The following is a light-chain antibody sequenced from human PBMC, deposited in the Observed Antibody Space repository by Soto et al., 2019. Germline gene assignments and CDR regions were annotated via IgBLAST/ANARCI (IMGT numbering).Light chain of an antibody. Sequence: QPVLTQSPSASASLGASVKLTCTLSSGHSSYAVAWHLQQPEKGPRYLMKLNSDGSHSKGDGIPDRFSGSSSGAERYLTISSLQPEDEADYYCQTWGTGTVVFGGGTKVTVL. CDR2: LNSDGSH. CDR3: QTWGTGTVV. CDR1: SGHSSYA. J-gene: IGLJ2*01. V-gene: IGLV4-69*01.